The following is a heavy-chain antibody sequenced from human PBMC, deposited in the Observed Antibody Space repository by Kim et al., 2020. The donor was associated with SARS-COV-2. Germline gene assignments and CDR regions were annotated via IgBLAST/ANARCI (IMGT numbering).Heavy chain of an antibody. Sequence: SETLSLTCAVYGGSFSGYYWSWIRQPPGKGLEWIGEINHSGSTNYNPSLKSRVTISVDTSKNQFSLKLSSVTAADTAVYYCASDWRLRVWGSHRGDAFDIWGQGTMVTVSS. V-gene: IGHV4-34*01. CDR1: GGSFSGYY. CDR2: INHSGST. CDR3: ASDWRLRVWGSHRGDAFDI. J-gene: IGHJ3*02. D-gene: IGHD3-16*02.